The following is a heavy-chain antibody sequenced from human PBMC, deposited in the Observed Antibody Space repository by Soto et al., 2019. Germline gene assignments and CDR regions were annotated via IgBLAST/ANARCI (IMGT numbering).Heavy chain of an antibody. Sequence: PGGSLRLSCAASGFTFSSYGMHWVRQAPGKGLEWVAVISYDGSNKYYADSVKGRFTISRDNSKNTLYLQMNSLRAEDTAVYYCAKDTVYSSSWYYYYGMDVWGQGTTVTVSS. CDR3: AKDTVYSSSWYYYYGMDV. CDR1: GFTFSSYG. V-gene: IGHV3-30*18. D-gene: IGHD6-13*01. J-gene: IGHJ6*02. CDR2: ISYDGSNK.